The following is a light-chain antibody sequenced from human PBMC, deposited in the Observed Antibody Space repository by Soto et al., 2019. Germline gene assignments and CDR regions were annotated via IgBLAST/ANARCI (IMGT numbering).Light chain of an antibody. CDR1: QSINNR. V-gene: IGKV1-5*03. J-gene: IGKJ1*01. CDR3: RQYNTFAWT. Sequence: DIQMTQSHSTLSASVGDRVTLTCRASQSINNRLVWYQQKPGIAPKLLIYKASSLESGVPSRFSGSGSGTVFNITLSSLQPDDFATYYCRQYNTFAWTCRHGTEVEIK. CDR2: KAS.